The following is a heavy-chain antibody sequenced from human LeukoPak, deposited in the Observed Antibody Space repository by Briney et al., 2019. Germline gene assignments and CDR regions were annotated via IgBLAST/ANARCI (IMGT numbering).Heavy chain of an antibody. CDR1: GGTFSSYA. Sequence: GASVKVSCKASGGTFSSYAISWVRQAPGQGLEWMGRIIPILGIANYAQKFQGRVTITADKSTSTAYMELSSLRSEDTAVYYCARVAFYGSGSYYYYGMDVWGQGTTVTVSS. CDR3: ARVAFYGSGSYYYYGMDV. J-gene: IGHJ6*02. D-gene: IGHD3-10*01. V-gene: IGHV1-69*04. CDR2: IIPILGIA.